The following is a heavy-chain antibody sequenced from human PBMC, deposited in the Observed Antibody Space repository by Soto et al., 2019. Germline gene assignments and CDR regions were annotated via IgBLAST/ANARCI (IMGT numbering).Heavy chain of an antibody. Sequence: GGSLRLSCAASGFTFSSYAMHWVRQAPGKGLEWVAVISYDGSNKYYADSVKGRFTISRDNSKNTLYLQMNSLRAEDTAVYYCARDPRVSSGWTGYYGMDVWGQGTTVTVSS. J-gene: IGHJ6*02. CDR1: GFTFSSYA. V-gene: IGHV3-30-3*01. CDR2: ISYDGSNK. D-gene: IGHD6-19*01. CDR3: ARDPRVSSGWTGYYGMDV.